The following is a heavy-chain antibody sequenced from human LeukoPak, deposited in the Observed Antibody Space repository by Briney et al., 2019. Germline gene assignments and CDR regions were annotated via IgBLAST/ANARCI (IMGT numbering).Heavy chain of an antibody. J-gene: IGHJ4*02. CDR3: ARDNAYTLDY. CDR1: GFTFSSYW. CDR2: INTDGRTT. Sequence: GGSLRLSCAASGFTFSSYWMNWVRQAPGKGLVWVAHINTDGRTTTYADSVKGRFTVSRDNAKNTLYLEMNRLRAEDTAVYYCARDNAYTLDYWGQGTQVTVSS. D-gene: IGHD5-24*01. V-gene: IGHV3-74*03.